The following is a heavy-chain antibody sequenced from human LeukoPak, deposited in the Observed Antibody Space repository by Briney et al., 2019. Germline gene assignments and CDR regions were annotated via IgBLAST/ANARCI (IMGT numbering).Heavy chain of an antibody. V-gene: IGHV4-39*01. CDR2: IYYSGST. D-gene: IGHD3-3*01. J-gene: IGHJ3*01. Sequence: SETLSLTCTVSGGSISSSSYYWGWIRQPPGKGLEWIGSIYYSGSTYYNPSLKSRVTISVDTTKNQFSLKLSSVSAADTALYYCASQQYYDLPGGALDFWGQGTMVTVSP. CDR1: GGSISSSSYY. CDR3: ASQQYYDLPGGALDF.